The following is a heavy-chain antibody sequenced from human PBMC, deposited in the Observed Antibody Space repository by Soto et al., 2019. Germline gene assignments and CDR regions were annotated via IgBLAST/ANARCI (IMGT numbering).Heavy chain of an antibody. D-gene: IGHD6-19*01. CDR1: GFTFSSYG. CDR2: IWYDGSNK. CDR3: ARGYDSSGWYFDY. V-gene: IGHV3-33*01. Sequence: QVQLVESGGGVVQPGRSLRLSCAASGFTFSSYGMHWVRQAPGKGLEWVAVIWYDGSNKYYADSVKGRFTISRDNSKNTLYLQMNSLRAEDTAVYYCARGYDSSGWYFDYWGQGTLFTVSS. J-gene: IGHJ4*02.